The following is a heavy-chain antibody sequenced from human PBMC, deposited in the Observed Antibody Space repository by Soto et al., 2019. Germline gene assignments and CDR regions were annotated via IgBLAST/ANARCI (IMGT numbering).Heavy chain of an antibody. CDR2: ISGSGRST. D-gene: IGHD3-22*01. V-gene: IGHV3-23*01. J-gene: IGHJ4*02. CDR1: GFTFSSYR. Sequence: LRLSCAASGFTFSSYRMSWVRQAPGKGLEWVSTISGSGRSTFYADSVKGRFTISRDNSKNTVYLQMNSLRAEDTALYYCAKIYYYDLSGCGFFDYWGQGTRVTVSS. CDR3: AKIYYYDLSGCGFFDY.